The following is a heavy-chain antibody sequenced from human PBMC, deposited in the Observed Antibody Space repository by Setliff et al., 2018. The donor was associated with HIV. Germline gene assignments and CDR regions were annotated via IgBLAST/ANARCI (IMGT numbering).Heavy chain of an antibody. J-gene: IGHJ4*02. D-gene: IGHD3-22*01. CDR1: GGSISSYY. V-gene: IGHV4-59*08. Sequence: SETLSLTCTVSGGSISSYYWSWIRQSPGKGLEWIGSIFHSGSTYTSPSLRSRVTMSVDTSKNQFSLNLNSVTAADTAVYYCARSGYYYDSSGYSSWGQGTLVTVSS. CDR3: ARSGYYYDSSGYSS. CDR2: IFHSGST.